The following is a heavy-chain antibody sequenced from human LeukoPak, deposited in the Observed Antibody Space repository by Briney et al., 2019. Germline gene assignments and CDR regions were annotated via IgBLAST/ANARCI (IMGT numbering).Heavy chain of an antibody. D-gene: IGHD2-21*02. J-gene: IGHJ3*02. CDR2: ISAYNGNT. CDR1: GYTFTSYG. Sequence: ASVKVSCKASGYTFTSYGISWVRQAPGQGLEWMGWISAYNGNTDYAQKLQGRVTMTRDTSISTAYMELSRLRSDDTAVYYCARELFVVVTATPQMRSVDAFDIWGQGTMVTVSS. V-gene: IGHV1-18*01. CDR3: ARELFVVVTATPQMRSVDAFDI.